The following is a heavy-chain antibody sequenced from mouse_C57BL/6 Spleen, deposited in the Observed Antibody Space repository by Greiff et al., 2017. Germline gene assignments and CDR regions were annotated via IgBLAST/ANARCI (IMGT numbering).Heavy chain of an antibody. V-gene: IGHV1-26*01. CDR1: GYTFTDYY. J-gene: IGHJ3*01. Sequence: EVQLQQSGPELVKPGASVKISCKASGYTFTDYYMNWVKQSHGKSLEWIGDINPNNGGTSYNQKFKGKATLTVDTSSSTAYMELRSLTSEDSAVYYCARWRSRWFAYWGQGTLVTVSA. CDR2: INPNNGGT. CDR3: ARWRSRWFAY.